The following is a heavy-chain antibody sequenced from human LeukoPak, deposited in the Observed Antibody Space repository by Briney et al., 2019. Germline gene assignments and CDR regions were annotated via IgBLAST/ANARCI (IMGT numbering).Heavy chain of an antibody. CDR1: GFTFSTYG. CDR3: ATDGPRVGATFYYGMDV. D-gene: IGHD1-26*01. Sequence: PGRSLRLSCTASGFTFSTYGMHWVRQAPGKGLEWLAGISHDGNNEYYIDSVRGRFTVSRDNSRNTLYLQMSSLRTEDTAVYYCATDGPRVGATFYYGMDVWGQGTTVTVSS. J-gene: IGHJ6*02. V-gene: IGHV3-30*03. CDR2: ISHDGNNE.